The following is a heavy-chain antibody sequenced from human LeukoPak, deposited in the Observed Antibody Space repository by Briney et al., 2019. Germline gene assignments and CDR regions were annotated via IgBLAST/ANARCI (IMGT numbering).Heavy chain of an antibody. CDR2: ISYEGSKQ. V-gene: IGHV3-30-3*01. D-gene: IGHD6-19*01. Sequence: PGGSLRLSCAASGFTFSTYTMHWVRQAPGKGLEWVALISYEGSKQNYADSVKGRFTISRDNSQSTLYLEMNSLRTEDTAVYYCARAPYTSGWYFAFDYWGQGTLVTVSS. CDR1: GFTFSTYT. CDR3: ARAPYTSGWYFAFDY. J-gene: IGHJ4*02.